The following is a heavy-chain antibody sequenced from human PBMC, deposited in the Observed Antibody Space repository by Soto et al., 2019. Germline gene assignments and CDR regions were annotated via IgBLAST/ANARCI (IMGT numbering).Heavy chain of an antibody. Sequence: EVQLVESGGGLVKPGGSLRLSCAASGFTFSNAWMSWVRQAPGKGLEWVGRIKSKTDGGTTDYAAPVKGRFTISRDDSKNTLYLQMNSLKTEDTAVYYCTTEDPGTYGRPLDYWGQGTLVTVSS. V-gene: IGHV3-15*01. CDR2: IKSKTDGGTT. J-gene: IGHJ4*02. D-gene: IGHD3-10*01. CDR1: GFTFSNAW. CDR3: TTEDPGTYGRPLDY.